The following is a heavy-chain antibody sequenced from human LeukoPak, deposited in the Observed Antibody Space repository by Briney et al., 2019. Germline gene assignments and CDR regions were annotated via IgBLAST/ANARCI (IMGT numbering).Heavy chain of an antibody. CDR3: ARDLEDIVVVPAAMGY. J-gene: IGHJ4*02. V-gene: IGHV3-30*02. CDR1: GFTFSSYG. CDR2: IRYDGSNK. D-gene: IGHD2-2*01. Sequence: GGSLRLSCAASGFTFSSYGMHWVRQAPGKGLEWVAFIRYDGSNKYYADSVKGRFTISRDNAKNTLYLQMNSLRAEDTAVYYCARDLEDIVVVPAAMGYWGQGTLVTVSS.